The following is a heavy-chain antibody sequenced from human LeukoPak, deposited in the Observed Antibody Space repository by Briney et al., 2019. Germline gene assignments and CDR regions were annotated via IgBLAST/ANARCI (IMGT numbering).Heavy chain of an antibody. V-gene: IGHV4-34*01. J-gene: IGHJ4*02. Sequence: PSETLSLTCAVYGGSFSGYYWSWIRQPPGKGLEWIGEINHSGSTNYNPSLKSRVTISVDTSKNQFSLKLSSVTAADTAVYYCARGYWFYSDYWSQGTLVTVSS. CDR3: ARGYWFYSDY. CDR1: GGSFSGYY. D-gene: IGHD2-8*02. CDR2: INHSGST.